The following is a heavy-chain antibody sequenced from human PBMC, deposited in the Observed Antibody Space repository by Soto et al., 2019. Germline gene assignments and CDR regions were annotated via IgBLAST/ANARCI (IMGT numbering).Heavy chain of an antibody. Sequence: QVQLVESGGGVVQPGRSLRLSCAASGFTFSTYAMYWVRQAPGKGLEWVAVISYDASNKYFADSGKGRFSISRDNSRNTLYLQMNSLRAEDTAVYYCARSSGDYYDTRTQGGYYFDYWGQGSLVTVSS. V-gene: IGHV3-30-3*01. CDR3: ARSSGDYYDTRTQGGYYFDY. D-gene: IGHD3-22*01. CDR1: GFTFSTYA. CDR2: ISYDASNK. J-gene: IGHJ4*02.